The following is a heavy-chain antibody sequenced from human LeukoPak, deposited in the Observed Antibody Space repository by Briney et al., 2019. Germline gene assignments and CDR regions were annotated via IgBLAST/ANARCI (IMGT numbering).Heavy chain of an antibody. Sequence: GGSLRLSCAASGFTFITYAMTWVRQAPGKGLEWVAVISYDVGKKYYADSVKGRFTISRDNAKNTLYLQMNSLRAEDTAVYYCARDGVEFYNWFDPWGQGTLVTVSS. CDR1: GFTFITYA. D-gene: IGHD2-21*01. V-gene: IGHV3-30*03. J-gene: IGHJ5*02. CDR2: ISYDVGKK. CDR3: ARDGVEFYNWFDP.